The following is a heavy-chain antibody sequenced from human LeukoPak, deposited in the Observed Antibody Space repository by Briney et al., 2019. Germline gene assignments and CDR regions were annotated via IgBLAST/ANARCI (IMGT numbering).Heavy chain of an antibody. CDR2: IYYSGST. V-gene: IGHV4-61*01. CDR3: ARGLNSGWYVDY. J-gene: IGHJ4*02. D-gene: IGHD5-12*01. Sequence: SETLSLTCTVSGGSVSSGSYYWSWIRQPPGTGLEWIGYIYYSGSTNYNPSLKSRVTISVDTSKNQFSLKLSSVTAADAAVYYCARGLNSGWYVDYWGQRTLVTVSS. CDR1: GGSVSSGSYY.